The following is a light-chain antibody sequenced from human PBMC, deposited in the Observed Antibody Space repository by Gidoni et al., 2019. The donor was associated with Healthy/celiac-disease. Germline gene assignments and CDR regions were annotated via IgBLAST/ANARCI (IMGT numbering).Light chain of an antibody. CDR3: QQYGSSPSLT. Sequence: EIVLTQSPGTLSWSPGERATLSCRASQSVSSSYLAWYQQKPGQAPRLLIYGASGRATGIPDRFSGSGSGTDFTLTISRLEPEDFAVYYCQQYGSSPSLTFGGGTKVEIK. J-gene: IGKJ4*01. V-gene: IGKV3-20*01. CDR1: QSVSSSY. CDR2: GAS.